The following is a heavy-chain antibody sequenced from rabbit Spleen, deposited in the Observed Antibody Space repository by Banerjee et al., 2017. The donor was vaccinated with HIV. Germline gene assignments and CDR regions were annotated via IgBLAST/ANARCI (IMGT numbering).Heavy chain of an antibody. CDR2: IAGSSSGFT. V-gene: IGHV1S40*01. Sequence: QSLEESGGGLVQPEGSLALTCKASGFSFSSSDYICWVRQAPGKGLEWISCIAGSSSGFTYSATWAKGRFTISKTSSTTVTLQMTSLTVADTATYFCVREAGYGGYGDGHLWGPGTLVTVS. D-gene: IGHD6-1*01. CDR3: VREAGYGGYGDGHL. CDR1: GFSFSSSDY. J-gene: IGHJ6*01.